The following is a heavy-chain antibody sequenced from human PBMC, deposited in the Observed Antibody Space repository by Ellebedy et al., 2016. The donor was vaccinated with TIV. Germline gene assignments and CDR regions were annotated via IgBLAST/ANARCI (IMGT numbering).Heavy chain of an antibody. J-gene: IGHJ4*02. CDR1: GFPFSSYS. V-gene: IGHV3-23*01. D-gene: IGHD6-19*01. Sequence: GESLKISCAASGFPFSSYSMNWVRQAPGKGLEWVSSISGNGGRTDYADSVKGRFTISRDNSNNSLYLQMNSLRAEDTAVYYCAKGSQWLGRTCFDYWGQGTLVTVSS. CDR2: ISGNGGRT. CDR3: AKGSQWLGRTCFDY.